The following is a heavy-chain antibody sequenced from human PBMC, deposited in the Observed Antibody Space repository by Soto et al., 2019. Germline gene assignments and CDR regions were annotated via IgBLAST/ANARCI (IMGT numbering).Heavy chain of an antibody. Sequence: QITLKESGPPLVKPTQTLTLTCTFSGFSLSTSGVGVAWIRQPPGKALEWLALIYWDDDKRYRPSLESRLTITKDTSNNLVVLTRTNMDSVDTATYYCAYLPCSGGSCYWFSFSGMDVWGQGTTVTVSS. CDR2: IYWDDDK. J-gene: IGHJ6*02. CDR1: GFSLSTSGVG. D-gene: IGHD2-15*01. V-gene: IGHV2-5*02. CDR3: AYLPCSGGSCYWFSFSGMDV.